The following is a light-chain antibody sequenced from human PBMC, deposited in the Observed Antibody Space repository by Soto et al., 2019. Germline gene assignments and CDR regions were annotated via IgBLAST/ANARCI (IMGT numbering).Light chain of an antibody. CDR2: GAS. V-gene: IGKV3-15*01. CDR3: QQYGDWPGA. J-gene: IGKJ4*01. CDR1: QSVSSN. Sequence: IVMTQSPVTLSLSPGERATLSCRASQSVSSNLAWYQQKPGQAPRLLIYGASTRATGIPARFSGSGSGTECSLTISSLKSEDFAVYSCQQYGDWPGAFGGGTKVDIK.